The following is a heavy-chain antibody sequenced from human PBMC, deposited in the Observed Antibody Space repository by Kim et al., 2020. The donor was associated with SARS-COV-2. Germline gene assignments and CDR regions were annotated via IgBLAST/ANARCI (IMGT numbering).Heavy chain of an antibody. Sequence: GGSLRLSCAASGFTFISYEMNWVRQAPGKGLEWVSYISSSGSTIYYADSVKGRFTISRDNAKNSLYLQMNSLRAEDTAVYYCARDPVAGYSFDWFDPWGQGTLVTVSS. D-gene: IGHD5-18*01. CDR3: ARDPVAGYSFDWFDP. CDR1: GFTFISYE. J-gene: IGHJ5*02. CDR2: ISSSGSTI. V-gene: IGHV3-48*03.